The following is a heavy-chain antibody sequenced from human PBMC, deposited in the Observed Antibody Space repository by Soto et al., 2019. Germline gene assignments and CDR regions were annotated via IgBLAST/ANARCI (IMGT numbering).Heavy chain of an antibody. V-gene: IGHV3-23*01. J-gene: IGHJ4*02. D-gene: IGHD3-10*01. CDR1: GFNFRNYA. CDR3: AKDSDTKRGPDY. Sequence: GGSLRLSCSASGFNFRNYAMNWVRQAPGKGLERVSGISGSSNNTFYADSVKGRFTISRDNSKSTLFLQMNSLRAEDTALYYCAKDSDTKRGPDYWGQGTLVTVSS. CDR2: ISGSSNNT.